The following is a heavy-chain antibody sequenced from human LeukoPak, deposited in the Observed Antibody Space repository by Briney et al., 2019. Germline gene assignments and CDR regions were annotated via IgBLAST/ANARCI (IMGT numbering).Heavy chain of an antibody. CDR2: ISSSSTYI. V-gene: IGHV3-21*01. D-gene: IGHD3-22*01. CDR1: RFTFSSYT. J-gene: IGHJ4*02. CDR3: ASYYYDSSTSYFDY. Sequence: GGSLRLSCAASRFTFSSYTMNWVRQAPGKGLEWVSSISSSSTYIYYADSVKGRFTISRDNAKNSLYLQMNSLSAEDTAVYYCASYYYDSSTSYFDYWGQGTLVTVSS.